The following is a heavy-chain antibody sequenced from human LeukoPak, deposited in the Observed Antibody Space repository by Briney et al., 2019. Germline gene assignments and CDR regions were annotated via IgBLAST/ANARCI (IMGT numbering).Heavy chain of an antibody. J-gene: IGHJ4*02. Sequence: GASVKVSCKASGYTFTSYDFNWVRQAPGQGLEWMGWINTNTGNPTYAQGFTGRFVFSLDTSVSTAYLQISSLKAEDTAVYYCARESDYGDYVPFDYWGQGTLVTVSS. CDR1: GYTFTSYD. D-gene: IGHD4-17*01. CDR3: ARESDYGDYVPFDY. V-gene: IGHV7-4-1*02. CDR2: INTNTGNP.